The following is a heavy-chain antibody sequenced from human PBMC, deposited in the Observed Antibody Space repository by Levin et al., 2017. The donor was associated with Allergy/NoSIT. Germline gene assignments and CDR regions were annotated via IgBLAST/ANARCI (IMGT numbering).Heavy chain of an antibody. D-gene: IGHD2-21*02. CDR2: ISYDGSNK. CDR3: ARDRPYCGGDCPLDY. J-gene: IGHJ4*02. Sequence: LSLTCAASGFTFSSYAMHWVRQAPGKGLEWVAVISYDGSNKYYADSVKGRFTISRDNSKNTLYLQMNSLRAEDTAVYYCARDRPYCGGDCPLDYWGQGTLVTVSS. CDR1: GFTFSSYA. V-gene: IGHV3-30-3*01.